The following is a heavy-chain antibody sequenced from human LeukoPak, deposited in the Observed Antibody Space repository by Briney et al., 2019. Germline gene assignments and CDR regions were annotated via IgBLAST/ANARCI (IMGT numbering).Heavy chain of an antibody. Sequence: GGSLRLSCAASGFPFQSSAMHWVRQAPGKGLEWVCLISWDSSNTNYADSVKGRFTISRDNSKNTLYLQMNSLRAEDTAVYYCAKFYYDSSGYQNPFDYWGQGTLVTVSS. J-gene: IGHJ4*02. CDR3: AKFYYDSSGYQNPFDY. D-gene: IGHD3-22*01. CDR1: GFPFQSSA. CDR2: ISWDSSNT. V-gene: IGHV3-43D*04.